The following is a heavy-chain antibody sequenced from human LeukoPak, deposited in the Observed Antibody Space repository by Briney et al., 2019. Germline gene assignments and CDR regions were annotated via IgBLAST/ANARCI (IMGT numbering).Heavy chain of an antibody. J-gene: IGHJ5*02. CDR2: IIPILGIA. CDR1: GGTFSSYA. Sequence: GASVKVSCKASGGTFSSYAISWVRQAPGQGLEWMGRIIPILGIANYAQKFQGRVTITADKSTSTAYMELSSLRSDDTAVYYCARDWYYDFWSGYLNWFDPWGQGTLVTVSS. D-gene: IGHD3-3*01. CDR3: ARDWYYDFWSGYLNWFDP. V-gene: IGHV1-69*04.